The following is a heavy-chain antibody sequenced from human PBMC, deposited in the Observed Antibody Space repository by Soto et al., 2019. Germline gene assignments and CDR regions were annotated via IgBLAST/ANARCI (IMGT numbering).Heavy chain of an antibody. V-gene: IGHV3-30-3*01. CDR1: GFTFSSYA. D-gene: IGHD6-13*01. CDR3: ARDSGYSSYYFDY. Sequence: QVQLVESGGGVVQPGRSLRLSCAASGFTFSSYAMHWVRQAPGKGLEWVAVISYDGSNKYYADSVKGRFTISRDNSKNTLYPQMNSLRAEDTAVYYCARDSGYSSYYFDYWGQGTLVTVSS. CDR2: ISYDGSNK. J-gene: IGHJ4*02.